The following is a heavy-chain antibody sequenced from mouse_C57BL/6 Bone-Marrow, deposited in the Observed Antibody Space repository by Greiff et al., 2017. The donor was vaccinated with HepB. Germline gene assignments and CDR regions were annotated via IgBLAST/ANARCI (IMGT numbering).Heavy chain of an antibody. V-gene: IGHV1-69*01. CDR3: ARMFAY. CDR2: IDPSDSYT. CDR1: GYTFTSYW. Sequence: VKLQQPGAELVMPGASVKLSCKASGYTFTSYWMHWVKQRPGQGLEWIGEIDPSDSYTNYNQKFKGKSTLTVDKSSSTAYMQLSSLTSEDSAVYYCARMFAYWGQGTLVTVSA. J-gene: IGHJ3*01.